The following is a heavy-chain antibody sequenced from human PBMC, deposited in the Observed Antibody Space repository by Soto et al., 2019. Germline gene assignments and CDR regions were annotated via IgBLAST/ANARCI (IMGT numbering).Heavy chain of an antibody. J-gene: IGHJ3*02. CDR2: ISAYNGNT. Sequence: ASVKVSCKASGYTFTSYGISWVRQAPGQGLEWMGWISAYNGNTNYAQKLQGRVTMTTDTPTSTAYMELRSLRSDDTAVYYCARVRRFLEWLLFPDAFDIWGQGTMVTVSS. CDR1: GYTFTSYG. D-gene: IGHD3-3*01. V-gene: IGHV1-18*01. CDR3: ARVRRFLEWLLFPDAFDI.